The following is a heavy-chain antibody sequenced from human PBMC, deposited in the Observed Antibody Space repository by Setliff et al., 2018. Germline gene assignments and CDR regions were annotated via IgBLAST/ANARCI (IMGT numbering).Heavy chain of an antibody. J-gene: IGHJ4*02. CDR1: GGTFSSYV. D-gene: IGHD3-3*01. V-gene: IGHV1-69*13. CDR2: IIPMFGT. CDR3: ARAPRLEWLLPTFDY. Sequence: SVKVSCKASGGTFSSYVISWVREAPGQGLEWMGGIIPMFGTNYAQKFQGRVTITADESTSTAYMELSSLGSEDTAVYYCARAPRLEWLLPTFDYWGQGTQVTVSS.